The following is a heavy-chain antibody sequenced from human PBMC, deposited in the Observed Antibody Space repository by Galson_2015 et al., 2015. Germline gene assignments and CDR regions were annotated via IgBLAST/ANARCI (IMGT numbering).Heavy chain of an antibody. Sequence: SVKVSCKASGYTFTAYAMHWVRQAPGQRLEWMGWTNAGNGNTKYSQKFQGRVTITSDTSASTAYMELTSLRSEDTAVYYCARDSSAYDYVWGTYRFHSDYWGQGTLVTVSS. J-gene: IGHJ4*02. CDR2: TNAGNGNT. CDR1: GYTFTAYA. V-gene: IGHV1-3*01. D-gene: IGHD3-16*02. CDR3: ARDSSAYDYVWGTYRFHSDY.